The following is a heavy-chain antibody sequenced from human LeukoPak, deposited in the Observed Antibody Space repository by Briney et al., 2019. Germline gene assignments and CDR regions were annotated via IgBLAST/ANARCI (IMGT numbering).Heavy chain of an antibody. D-gene: IGHD3-10*01. V-gene: IGHV4-59*01. CDR2: IYYSGST. Sequence: SETLSLTCTVSGGSISGYYCSWIRQPPGKGLEWIGYIYYSGSTNYNPSLKSRVTISLATSKSQCSLKLRSVTAADTAVYYCTTSLNMDAFDIWAMGQWSPSLQ. J-gene: IGHJ3*02. CDR1: GGSISGYY. CDR3: TTSLNMDAFDI.